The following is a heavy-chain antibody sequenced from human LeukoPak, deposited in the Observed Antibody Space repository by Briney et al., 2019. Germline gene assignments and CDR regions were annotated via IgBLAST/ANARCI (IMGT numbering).Heavy chain of an antibody. Sequence: GRSLSPFCAASGFTVSSKYMSWARLARGKWLGWLSVVYIGRSTYYADSVKGRFTIFRDNSKNHLYLQMKSLRAEDTAVYYCARSLRYFDWLLSDYWGQGTLVTVSS. CDR1: GFTVSSKY. CDR2: VYIGRST. CDR3: ARSLRYFDWLLSDY. J-gene: IGHJ4*02. D-gene: IGHD3-9*01. V-gene: IGHV3-66*01.